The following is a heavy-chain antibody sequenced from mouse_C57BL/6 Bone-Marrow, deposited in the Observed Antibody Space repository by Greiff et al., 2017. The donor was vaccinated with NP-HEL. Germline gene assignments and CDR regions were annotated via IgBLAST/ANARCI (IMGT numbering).Heavy chain of an antibody. V-gene: IGHV1-53*01. J-gene: IGHJ1*03. CDR1: GYTFTSYW. Sequence: QVHVKQSGTELVKPGASVKLSCKASGYTFTSYWMHWVKQRPGQGLEWIGNINPSNGGTNYNEKFKSKATLTVDKSSSTAYMQLSSLTSEDSAVYYCARGGAGSNWYFDVWGTGTTVTVSS. CDR3: ARGGAGSNWYFDV. D-gene: IGHD1-1*01. CDR2: INPSNGGT.